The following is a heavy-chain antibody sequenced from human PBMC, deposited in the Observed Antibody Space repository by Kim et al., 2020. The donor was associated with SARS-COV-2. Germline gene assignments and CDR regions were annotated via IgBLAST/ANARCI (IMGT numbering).Heavy chain of an antibody. CDR1: GFTLRSYW. Sequence: GGSLRLSFAASGFTLRSYWLNWGLQAPGEDGEGVDLIGVYGQSNHNADALKGRVTVSRDNDDNTVYLQMNSLRADDTAVYYCARGMFKTGFDVWGQGPTVTVAS. V-gene: IGHV3-74*01. CDR3: ARGMFKTGFDV. D-gene: IGHD3-10*02. CDR2: IGVYGQSN. J-gene: IGHJ6*02.